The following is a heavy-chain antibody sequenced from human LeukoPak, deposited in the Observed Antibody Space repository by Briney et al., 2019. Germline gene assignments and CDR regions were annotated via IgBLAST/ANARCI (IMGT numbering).Heavy chain of an antibody. CDR1: GGSISSYY. J-gene: IGHJ3*02. V-gene: IGHV4-59*01. Sequence: PSETLSLTCTVSGGSISSYYWSWIRQPPGKGLEWIGYIYYSGSTNYNPSLKSRVTISVDTSKNQFSLKLSSVTAADTAVYYCASTQPRLYYDILTSYYPDAFDIWGQGTMVTVSS. CDR3: ASTQPRLYYDILTSYYPDAFDI. D-gene: IGHD3-9*01. CDR2: IYYSGST.